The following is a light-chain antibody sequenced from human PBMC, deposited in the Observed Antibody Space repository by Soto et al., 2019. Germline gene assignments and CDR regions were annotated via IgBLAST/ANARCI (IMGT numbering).Light chain of an antibody. CDR2: EAS. J-gene: IGLJ3*02. CDR3: CSLTKGATLV. V-gene: IGLV2-23*01. CDR1: NSDVGSHNF. Sequence: QSALTQPASVSGSPGQSITISCTGTNSDVGSHNFVSWYQQYPGKAPKLLIYEASKRPSGLSNRFSGSKSGNTASLTISGLQAEDEADYYCCSLTKGATLVFGGGTKVTVL.